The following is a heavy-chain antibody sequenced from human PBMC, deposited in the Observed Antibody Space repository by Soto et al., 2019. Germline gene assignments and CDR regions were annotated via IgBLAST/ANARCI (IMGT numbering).Heavy chain of an antibody. CDR3: ARLRWGRAVAPMFDP. CDR2: IYPGDSDT. CDR1: GYSFTSYW. V-gene: IGHV5-51*01. Sequence: GESLKISCKGSGYSFTSYWIGWVRQMPGKGLEWMGIIYPGDSDTRYSPSFQGQVTISADKSISTAYLQWSSLKASDTAMYYCARLRWGRAVAPMFDPWGQGTLVTVSS. D-gene: IGHD6-19*01. J-gene: IGHJ5*02.